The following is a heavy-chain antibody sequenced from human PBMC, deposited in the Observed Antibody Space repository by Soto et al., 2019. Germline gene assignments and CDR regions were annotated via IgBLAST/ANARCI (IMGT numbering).Heavy chain of an antibody. CDR2: INAGNGNT. CDR3: ARVYMGNWGHQNYYYYYMDV. J-gene: IGHJ6*03. CDR1: GYTFTSYA. V-gene: IGHV1-3*01. D-gene: IGHD7-27*01. Sequence: ASVKVSCKASGYTFTSYAMHWVRQAPGQRLEWMGWINAGNGNTKYSQKFQGRVTITRDTSASTAYMELSSLRSEDTAVYYCARVYMGNWGHQNYYYYYMDVWGKGTTVTVSS.